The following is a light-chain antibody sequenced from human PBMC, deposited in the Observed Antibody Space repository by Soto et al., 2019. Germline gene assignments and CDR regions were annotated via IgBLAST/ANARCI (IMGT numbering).Light chain of an antibody. CDR2: DVN. Sequence: QSVLTQPASVSGSPGQSITISCTGTSSDVGAYDYVSWYQQHPGKAPKLMIYDVNNRPSGVSRRFSGSKSGNTSSLTISGLQAEDEADYYCNSYSTSSSYVFGTGTKGTAL. CDR1: SSDVGAYDY. CDR3: NSYSTSSSYV. J-gene: IGLJ1*01. V-gene: IGLV2-14*01.